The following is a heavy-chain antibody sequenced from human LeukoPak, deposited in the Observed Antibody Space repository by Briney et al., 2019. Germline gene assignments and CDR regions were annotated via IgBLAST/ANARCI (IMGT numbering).Heavy chain of an antibody. V-gene: IGHV4-30-2*01. D-gene: IGHD7-27*01. CDR3: AAMLGLTGDLMYFDY. J-gene: IGHJ4*02. CDR2: IYHSGST. Sequence: SETLSLTCTVSGGSISSGGYYWSWIRQPPGKGLEWIGYIYHSGSTYYNPSLKGRVTISVDRSKNQFSLKLSSVTAADTAVYYCAAMLGLTGDLMYFDYWGQGTLVTVSS. CDR1: GGSISSGGYY.